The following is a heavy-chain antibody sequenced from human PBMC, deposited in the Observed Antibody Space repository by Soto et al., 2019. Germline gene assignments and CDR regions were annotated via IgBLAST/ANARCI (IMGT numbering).Heavy chain of an antibody. D-gene: IGHD6-19*01. CDR2: IYYSGST. V-gene: IGHV4-59*01. CDR3: ARDYSSNWFDP. Sequence: SETLSLTCTVSGGTISSYYWSWLRQPPGKGLEWIGYIYYSGSTNYNPSIKSRVTLSVDTSKNQFSLMLSSVTAADTAVYYCARDYSSNWFDPWGQGTLVTVS. CDR1: GGTISSYY. J-gene: IGHJ5*02.